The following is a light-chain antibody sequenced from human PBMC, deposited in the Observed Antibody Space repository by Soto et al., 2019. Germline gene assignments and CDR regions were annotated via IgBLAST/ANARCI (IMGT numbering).Light chain of an antibody. CDR2: EVS. Sequence: QSALTQPATVSGSPGQSITISCSGTSSDVGGYNFVSWYQHHPGKAPKLMIYEVSNRPSGVSNRFSGSKSGNTASLTISGLQAEDEADYYCSSYTSSSTLLLFGGGTKVTVL. J-gene: IGLJ2*01. CDR1: SSDVGGYNF. V-gene: IGLV2-14*01. CDR3: SSYTSSSTLLL.